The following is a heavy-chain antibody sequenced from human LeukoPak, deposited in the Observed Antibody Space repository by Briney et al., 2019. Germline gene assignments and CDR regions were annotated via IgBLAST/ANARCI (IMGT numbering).Heavy chain of an antibody. V-gene: IGHV3-23*01. D-gene: IGHD6-6*01. Sequence: GGSLRLSCAASTFTFSNYAMSWVRQAPGKGLEWVSTVTDTGTDTYYADSVRGRFTISRDNSKDTLYMQMNSLRAEDTAIYYCAKVLAARRYEYFQYWGQGTLVTVSS. CDR3: AKVLAARRYEYFQY. CDR2: VTDTGTDT. J-gene: IGHJ1*01. CDR1: TFTFSNYA.